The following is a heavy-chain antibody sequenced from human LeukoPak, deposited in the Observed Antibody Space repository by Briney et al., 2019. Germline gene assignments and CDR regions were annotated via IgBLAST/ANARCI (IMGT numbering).Heavy chain of an antibody. Sequence: PGGSLRLSCAASGFTVSSNEMSWIRQPPGKGLEWIGTIYHSGNTYYNPSLLGRVTISVDTSKNQFSLKLSSVTAADTAVYYCARGGPPFSLDYWGQGTLVTVSS. CDR3: ARGGPPFSLDY. D-gene: IGHD3-16*01. J-gene: IGHJ4*02. CDR2: IYHSGNT. CDR1: GFTVSSNEM. V-gene: IGHV4-38-2*01.